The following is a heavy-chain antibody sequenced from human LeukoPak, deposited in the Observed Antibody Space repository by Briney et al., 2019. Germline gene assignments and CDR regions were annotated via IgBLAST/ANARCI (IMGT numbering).Heavy chain of an antibody. CDR1: GFTFDDYA. CDR3: ARGGKIPLVGTRSSQYFQH. Sequence: PGRSLRLSCAASGFTFDDYAMHWVRQAPGKGLEWVSGISWNSGSIGYADSVKGRFTISRDNAKNSLYLQMNSLRAEDTAVYYCARGGKIPLVGTRSSQYFQHWGQGTLVTVSS. J-gene: IGHJ1*01. D-gene: IGHD3-10*01. V-gene: IGHV3-9*01. CDR2: ISWNSGSI.